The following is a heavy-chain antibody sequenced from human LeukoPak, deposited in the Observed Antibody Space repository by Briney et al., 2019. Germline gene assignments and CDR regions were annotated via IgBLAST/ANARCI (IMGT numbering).Heavy chain of an antibody. CDR1: GFTFSDYY. V-gene: IGHV3-11*03. Sequence: PRGSLRLSCAASGFTFSDYYMSWIRQAPEKGLEWVSYRRSGSSYTNYADSVKGRFTISRDNAKNSLYLQMNSLRAEDTAVYYCARSIVVVPAAEFSWFDPWGQGTQVTVSS. D-gene: IGHD2-2*01. J-gene: IGHJ5*02. CDR2: RRSGSSYT. CDR3: ARSIVVVPAAEFSWFDP.